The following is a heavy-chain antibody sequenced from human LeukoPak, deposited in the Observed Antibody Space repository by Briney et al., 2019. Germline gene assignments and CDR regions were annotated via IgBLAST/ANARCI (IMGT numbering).Heavy chain of an antibody. J-gene: IGHJ4*02. CDR2: IWNDGSNK. V-gene: IGHV3-33*01. Sequence: GGSPRLSCAAAGFTFSVYGMHWVRQAPGKGLEWVGVIWNDGSNKYYADSVKGRFTISRDNSKNTLYLQMNSLRAEDTAVYYCARGGSGWYEGDYWGQGTLVTVSS. CDR3: ARGGSGWYEGDY. CDR1: GFTFSVYG. D-gene: IGHD6-19*01.